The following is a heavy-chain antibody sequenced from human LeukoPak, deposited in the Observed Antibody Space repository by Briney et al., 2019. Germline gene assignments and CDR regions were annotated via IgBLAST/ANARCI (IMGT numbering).Heavy chain of an antibody. V-gene: IGHV4-39*07. J-gene: IGHJ4*02. CDR3: ARSFSGTYPGLDD. Sequence: RSSETLSLTCTVSGGSISSSSYYWGWIRQPPGKGLEWIGSIYYSGSTNYSPSFKSRVTISIDTSKNQFSLRLSSVTAADTAVYYCARSFSGTYPGLDDWGQGTLVAVSS. CDR1: GGSISSSSYY. CDR2: IYYSGST. D-gene: IGHD3-10*01.